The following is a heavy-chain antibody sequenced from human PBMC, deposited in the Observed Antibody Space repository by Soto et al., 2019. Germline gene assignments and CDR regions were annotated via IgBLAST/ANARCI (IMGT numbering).Heavy chain of an antibody. Sequence: GASVKVSCKASGYTFTGYYMHWVRQAPGQGLEWMGWINPNSGGTNYAQKFQGRVTMTRDTSISTAYMELSRLRSDDTAVYYCARSAGYYDSSVRERLRKNIFQHWGQGTLVTVSS. J-gene: IGHJ1*01. CDR1: GYTFTGYY. CDR3: ARSAGYYDSSVRERLRKNIFQH. D-gene: IGHD3-22*01. V-gene: IGHV1-2*02. CDR2: INPNSGGT.